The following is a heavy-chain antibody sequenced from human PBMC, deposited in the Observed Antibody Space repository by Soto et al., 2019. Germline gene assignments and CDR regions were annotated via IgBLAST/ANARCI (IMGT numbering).Heavy chain of an antibody. CDR2: IIPIFGTA. Sequence: QVQLVQSGAEVKKPGSSVKVSCKASGGTFSSYAISWVRQAPGQGLEWMGGIIPIFGTANYAQKFQDRVTITADESTSTAYMELSSLRSEDTAVYYCARNFGVVTPAYYGMDVWGQGTTVTVSS. D-gene: IGHD3-3*01. CDR3: ARNFGVVTPAYYGMDV. V-gene: IGHV1-69*01. CDR1: GGTFSSYA. J-gene: IGHJ6*02.